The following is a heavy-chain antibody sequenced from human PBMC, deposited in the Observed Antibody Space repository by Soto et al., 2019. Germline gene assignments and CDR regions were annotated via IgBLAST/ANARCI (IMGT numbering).Heavy chain of an antibody. V-gene: IGHV3-30-3*01. CDR2: ISSDGNNK. J-gene: IGHJ4*02. D-gene: IGHD2-15*01. CDR3: ASGTSGSCYSAGVY. CDR1: GFTFTTYA. Sequence: QVQLVESGGGVVQPGTSLRLSCAASGFTFTTYAMHWFRQAPGKGLEWVAAISSDGNNKYYADSVKGRFTISRDNSENTLSLQMNSLRAEDTAVYHCASGTSGSCYSAGVYWGQGTLAIVSS.